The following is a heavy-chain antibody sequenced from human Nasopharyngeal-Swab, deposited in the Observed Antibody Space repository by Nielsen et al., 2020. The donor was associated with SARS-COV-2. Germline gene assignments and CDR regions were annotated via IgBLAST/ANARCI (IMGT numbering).Heavy chain of an antibody. V-gene: IGHV3-30*18. Sequence: GESLKISCAASGFTFSSYGMHWVRQAPGKGLEWVAVISYDGSNKYYADSVKGRFTISRDNSKNTLYLQMNSLRAEDTAVYYCAKNRPDYYDSSGYSWYCDLWGRGTLVTVSS. J-gene: IGHJ2*01. CDR3: AKNRPDYYDSSGYSWYCDL. CDR2: ISYDGSNK. CDR1: GFTFSSYG. D-gene: IGHD3-22*01.